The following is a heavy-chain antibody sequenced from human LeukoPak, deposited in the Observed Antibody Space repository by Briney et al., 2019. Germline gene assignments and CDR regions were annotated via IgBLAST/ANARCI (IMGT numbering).Heavy chain of an antibody. Sequence: ASVKVSCKASGFTFTSSAVQWVRQARGQRLEWIGWIVVGSGNTNYAQKFQERVTITRDMSTSTAYMELSSLRSEDTAVYYCAADPSLRYYDFWSGYWDYYGMDAWGQGTTVTVSS. CDR2: IVVGSGNT. J-gene: IGHJ6*02. CDR1: GFTFTSSA. CDR3: AADPSLRYYDFWSGYWDYYGMDA. V-gene: IGHV1-58*01. D-gene: IGHD3-3*01.